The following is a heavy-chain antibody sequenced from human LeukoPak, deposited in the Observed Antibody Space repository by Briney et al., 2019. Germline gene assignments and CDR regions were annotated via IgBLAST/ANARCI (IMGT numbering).Heavy chain of an antibody. CDR1: GFTFSNYW. D-gene: IGHD2-2*01. CDR3: ARDRYCTTTRCSDY. Sequence: GGSLRLSCAASGFTFSNYWMHWVRQAPGKGLVWVSRISTDGSSTTYADSVRGRFTISRDNAKNTLYLEMNSLRAEDTAVYYCARDRYCTTTRCSDYWGQGTLVTVSS. J-gene: IGHJ4*02. CDR2: ISTDGSST. V-gene: IGHV3-74*03.